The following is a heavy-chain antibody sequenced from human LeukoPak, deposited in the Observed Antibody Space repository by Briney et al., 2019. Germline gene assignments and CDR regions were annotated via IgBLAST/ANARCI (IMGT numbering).Heavy chain of an antibody. D-gene: IGHD1-14*01. CDR2: ISKNSTYI. CDR1: GFTFSTFS. CDR3: ARNLPPTVQNYYYYMDV. V-gene: IGHV3-21*01. J-gene: IGHJ6*03. Sequence: GGSLRLSCAASGFTFSTFSMNWVRQAPGKGLEWVSSISKNSTYIYYADSVKGRFTISRDNANNSVYLQMNSLRAEDTAVYYCARNLPPTVQNYYYYMDVWGKGTTVTVSS.